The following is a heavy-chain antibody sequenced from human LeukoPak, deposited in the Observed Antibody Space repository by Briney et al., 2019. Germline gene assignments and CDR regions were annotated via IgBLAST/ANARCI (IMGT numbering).Heavy chain of an antibody. J-gene: IGHJ4*02. CDR1: GGSISSGGYS. CDR2: IYHSGST. CDR3: ATLNWNYSRDY. D-gene: IGHD1-7*01. V-gene: IGHV4-30-2*03. Sequence: SQTLSLTCAVSGGSISSGGYSWSWIRQPPGKGLEWIGYIYHSGSTYYNPSLKSRVTISVDTSKNQFSLKLSSVTAADTAVYYCATLNWNYSRDYWGQGTLVTVSS.